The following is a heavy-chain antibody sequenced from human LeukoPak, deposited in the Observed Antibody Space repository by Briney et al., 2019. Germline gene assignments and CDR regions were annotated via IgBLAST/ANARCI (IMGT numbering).Heavy chain of an antibody. D-gene: IGHD4-17*01. J-gene: IGHJ4*02. CDR2: INPNSGGT. CDR3: ASGDYGDPPLNY. CDR1: GYTFTGYY. V-gene: IGHV1-2*02. Sequence: ASVKVSCKASGYTFTGYYMHWVRQAPGQGLEWMGWINPNSGGTNYAQKFQGRVTMTRDTSISAAYMELSRLRFDDTAVYYCASGDYGDPPLNYWGQGTLVTVSS.